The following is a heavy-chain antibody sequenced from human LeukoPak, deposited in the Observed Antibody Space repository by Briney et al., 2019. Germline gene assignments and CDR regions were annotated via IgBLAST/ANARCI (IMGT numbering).Heavy chain of an antibody. J-gene: IGHJ4*02. D-gene: IGHD3-10*01. CDR2: IIPIFGTA. CDR1: GGTSISYA. CDR3: ARGAGKYIDSSLDY. V-gene: IGHV1-69*01. Sequence: SVKVSCKASGGTSISYAISWVRQAPGQGLEWMGGIIPIFGTANYAQKFQGRVTITADESTTTAYMELSSLRSEDTAVYYCARGAGKYIDSSLDYWGQGTLVTVSS.